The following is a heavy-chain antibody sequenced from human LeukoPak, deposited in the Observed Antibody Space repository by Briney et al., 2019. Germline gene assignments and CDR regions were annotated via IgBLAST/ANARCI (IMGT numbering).Heavy chain of an antibody. V-gene: IGHV1-69*04. CDR1: GGTFSSYA. Sequence: ASVKVSCKASGGTFSSYAISWVRQAPGQGLEWMGRIIPILGIANYAQKFQGRVTITADQSTSTAYMELSSLRSEDTAVYYCARDNSYGYGYWGQGTLVTVSS. D-gene: IGHD5-18*01. CDR2: IIPILGIA. CDR3: ARDNSYGYGY. J-gene: IGHJ4*02.